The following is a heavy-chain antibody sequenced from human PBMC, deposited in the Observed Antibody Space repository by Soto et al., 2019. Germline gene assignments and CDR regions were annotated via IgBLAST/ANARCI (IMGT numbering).Heavy chain of an antibody. CDR1: GGTFSSYA. Sequence: GASVKVSCKASGGTFSSYAISWVRRAPGQGLEWMGGIIPIFGTANYAQKFQGRVTITADESTSTAYMELSSLRSEDTAVYYCARFSGSYSYYYYGMDVWGPGTTVTVS. CDR2: IIPIFGTA. V-gene: IGHV1-69*13. J-gene: IGHJ6*02. CDR3: ARFSGSYSYYYYGMDV. D-gene: IGHD1-26*01.